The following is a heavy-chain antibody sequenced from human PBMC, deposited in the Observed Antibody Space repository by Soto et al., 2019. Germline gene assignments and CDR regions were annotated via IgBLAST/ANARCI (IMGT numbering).Heavy chain of an antibody. CDR3: AREDLAYCGGDCPTGASDI. CDR2: IYHSGST. V-gene: IGHV4-30-2*01. Sequence: PSETLSLTCAVSGGSISSGGYSWSWIRQPPGKGLEWIGYIYHSGSTYYNPSLKSRVTISVDRSKNQFSLKLSSVTAADTAVYYCAREDLAYCGGDCPTGASDIWGQGTMVTVSS. D-gene: IGHD2-21*02. J-gene: IGHJ3*02. CDR1: GGSISSGGYS.